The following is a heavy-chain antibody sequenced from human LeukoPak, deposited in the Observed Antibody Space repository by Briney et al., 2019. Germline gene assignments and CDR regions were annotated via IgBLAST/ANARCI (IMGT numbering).Heavy chain of an antibody. CDR3: AKNGGDSYGTGHFDY. J-gene: IGHJ4*02. D-gene: IGHD5-18*01. V-gene: IGHV3-23*01. Sequence: PGGSLRLSCIASGLTFSSYAMTWVRQAPGKGLEWVSAFGGGGGNSYYADYVRGRFTISRDNSKNTLYLQMNSLRAEDTAIYYCAKNGGDSYGTGHFDYWGQGTLVTVSS. CDR1: GLTFSSYA. CDR2: FGGGGGNS.